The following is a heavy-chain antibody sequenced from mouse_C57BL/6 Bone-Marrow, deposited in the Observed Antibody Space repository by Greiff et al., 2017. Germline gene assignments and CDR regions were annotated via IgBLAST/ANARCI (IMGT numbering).Heavy chain of an antibody. CDR2: IDPENGDT. CDR3: MGYITTGVAPFGD. Sequence: EVQLQQSGAELVRPGASVKLSCTASGFTFTDYDMHWVKQRPGQGLEWIGWIDPENGDTEYASKFKGKATITADTSSNTAYLQLSSLTSEDTAVYYCMGYITTGVAPFGDWGQGTTLTVSS. CDR1: GFTFTDYD. J-gene: IGHJ2*01. D-gene: IGHD1-1*01. V-gene: IGHV14-4*01.